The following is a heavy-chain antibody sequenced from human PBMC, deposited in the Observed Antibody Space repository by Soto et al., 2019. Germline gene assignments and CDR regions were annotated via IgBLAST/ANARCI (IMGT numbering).Heavy chain of an antibody. D-gene: IGHD3-10*01. J-gene: IGHJ6*02. CDR3: ARVLVRGAYGMDV. Sequence: ASVKVSCKASGHTFTSYYMHWVRQAPGQGLEWMGIINPSGGSTSYAQKFQGRVTMTRDTSTSTVYMELSSLRSEDTAVYYCARVLVRGAYGMDVWGQGTTVTVSS. CDR2: INPSGGST. CDR1: GHTFTSYY. V-gene: IGHV1-46*01.